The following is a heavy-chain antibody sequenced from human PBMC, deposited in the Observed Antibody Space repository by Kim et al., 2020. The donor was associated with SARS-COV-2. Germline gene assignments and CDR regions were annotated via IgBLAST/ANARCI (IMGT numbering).Heavy chain of an antibody. V-gene: IGHV3-20*01. CDR1: GFTFDDYG. Sequence: GGSLRLSCAASGFTFDDYGMSWVRQAPGKGLEWVSGINWNGGSTGYADSVKGRFTISRDNAKNSLYLQMNSLRAEDTALYHCARDFLGGIGGGMDVWGQGTTVTVSS. J-gene: IGHJ6*02. CDR3: ARDFLGGIGGGMDV. D-gene: IGHD1-26*01. CDR2: INWNGGST.